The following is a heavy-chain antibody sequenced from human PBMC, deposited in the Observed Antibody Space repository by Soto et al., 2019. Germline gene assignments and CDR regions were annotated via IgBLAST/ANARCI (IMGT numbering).Heavy chain of an antibody. CDR3: ARLVYDTRLNYMYFDF. V-gene: IGHV4-4*02. CDR1: GVSISSGSW. Sequence: SETLSLTCAVSGVSISSGSWWTWVRQSPQRGLEYIGEIFHDGTANYYPSFERRVAISVDTSKNQFSLKLTSVTAADTAIYFCARLVYDTRLNYMYFDFWGQGTLVTVSS. CDR2: IFHDGTA. D-gene: IGHD3-10*01. J-gene: IGHJ4*02.